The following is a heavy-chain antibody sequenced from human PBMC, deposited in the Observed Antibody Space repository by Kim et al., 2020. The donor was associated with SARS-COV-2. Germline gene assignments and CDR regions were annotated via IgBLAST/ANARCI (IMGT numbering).Heavy chain of an antibody. J-gene: IGHJ6*02. CDR3: ARGRNGPIFHFMDV. D-gene: IGHD3-9*01. Sequence: SETLSLTCTVSGGSISSYYWSWIRQPPGKGLEWIGYIYYSGSTNYNPSLKSRVTISVDTSKNQFSLKLSSVTAADTAVYYCARGRNGPIFHFMDVWGQGTTVTVSS. V-gene: IGHV4-59*01. CDR1: GGSISSYY. CDR2: IYYSGST.